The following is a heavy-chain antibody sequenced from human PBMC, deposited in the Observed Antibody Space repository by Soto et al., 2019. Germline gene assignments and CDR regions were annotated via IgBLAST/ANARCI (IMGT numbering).Heavy chain of an antibody. CDR1: GYTFANYG. V-gene: IGHV1-3*01. D-gene: IGHD3-22*01. J-gene: IGHJ4*02. Sequence: ASVKVSCKASGYTFANYGIHWVRPAPGQRLEWMGWINAGDGGTKYSENFQDRVTITRDTSASTVYLGLSSLSSEDTASYYCARTGHSGSYDFWGRG. CDR2: INAGDGGT. CDR3: ARTGHSGSYDF.